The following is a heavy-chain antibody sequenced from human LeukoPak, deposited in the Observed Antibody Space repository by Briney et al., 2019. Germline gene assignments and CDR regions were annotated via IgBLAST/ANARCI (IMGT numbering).Heavy chain of an antibody. J-gene: IGHJ3*02. Sequence: SETLSLTCAVYGGSFSGYYWSWIRQPPGKGLEWIGEINHSGSTNYNPSLKSRVTISVDTSKNQFSLKLSSVTAADTAVYYCATLPLDAFDTWGQGTMVTVSS. V-gene: IGHV4-34*01. CDR2: INHSGST. CDR3: ATLPLDAFDT. CDR1: GGSFSGYY.